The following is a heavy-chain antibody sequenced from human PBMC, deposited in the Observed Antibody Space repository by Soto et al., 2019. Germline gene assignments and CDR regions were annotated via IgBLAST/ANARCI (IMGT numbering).Heavy chain of an antibody. V-gene: IGHV1-69*08. CDR3: ARDSGTVGYDDS. D-gene: IGHD3-10*01. CDR2: IIPLLDVT. CDR1: GGTFSTYT. J-gene: IGHJ4*02. Sequence: QVQLVQSGAEVKKPGSSVKVSCKASGGTFSTYTINWVRRAPGQGLEWMGRIIPLLDVTNNAQRCQGRVTITADKSTSTVYMELTSLTSQDTAVYYCARDSGTVGYDDSWGQGTLVTVSS.